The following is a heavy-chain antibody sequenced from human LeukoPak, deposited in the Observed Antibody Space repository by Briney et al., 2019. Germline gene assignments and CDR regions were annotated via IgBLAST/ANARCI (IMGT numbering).Heavy chain of an antibody. Sequence: ASVKVSCKASGYTFTGYYMHWVRQAPGQGLEWMGWINPNSGGTNYAQKFQGRVTMTRDTSISTAYMELSRLRSDDTAVYYCARDPGSYCSGGSCQIYYYYMDVWGKGTTVTVSS. CDR1: GYTFTGYY. CDR2: INPNSGGT. D-gene: IGHD2-15*01. J-gene: IGHJ6*03. V-gene: IGHV1-2*02. CDR3: ARDPGSYCSGGSCQIYYYYMDV.